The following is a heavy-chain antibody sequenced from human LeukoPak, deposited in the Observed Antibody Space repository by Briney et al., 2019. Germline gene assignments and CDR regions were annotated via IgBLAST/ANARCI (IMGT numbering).Heavy chain of an antibody. CDR2: INPSGGST. CDR1: GYTFTSYY. V-gene: IGHV1-46*01. J-gene: IGHJ4*02. D-gene: IGHD1-26*01. Sequence: GASVKVSCKASGYTFTSYYMHWVRQAPGQGLEWMGIINPSGGSTSYAQKFQGRVTMTRDTSTSTVFMELSSLRSEDTAVYYCASPGYSGSTLDYWGQGTLVTVSS. CDR3: ASPGYSGSTLDY.